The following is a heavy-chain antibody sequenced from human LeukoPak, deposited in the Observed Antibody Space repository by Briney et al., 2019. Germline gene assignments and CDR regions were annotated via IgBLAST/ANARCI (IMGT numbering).Heavy chain of an antibody. J-gene: IGHJ4*02. CDR1: GESLNYYY. CDR2: VFDGKTT. Sequence: SDTLSLTYAVYGESLNYYYWSWIRQSPEKGLEWIGEVFDGKTTNYNPSLKSRVTISAVTSSNQFSLNLKSVTAADTAVYYCASGAWATRLHSWAQGTLVAVSS. V-gene: IGHV4-34*12. D-gene: IGHD5-24*01. CDR3: ASGAWATRLHS.